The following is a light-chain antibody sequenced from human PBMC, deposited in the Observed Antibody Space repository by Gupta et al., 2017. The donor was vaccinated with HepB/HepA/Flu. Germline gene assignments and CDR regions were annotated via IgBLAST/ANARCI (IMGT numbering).Light chain of an antibody. Sequence: DIQMTQSPSSLSASVGDRVTITCRASQSISSYLNWYQQKPGKAPKLLIYAASSLQSGVPSRFSGSGSGTDFTLTISSRQPEDFATYYGQQRYSTPLTFGGGTKVEIK. CDR2: AAS. J-gene: IGKJ4*01. V-gene: IGKV1-39*01. CDR1: QSISSY. CDR3: QQRYSTPLT.